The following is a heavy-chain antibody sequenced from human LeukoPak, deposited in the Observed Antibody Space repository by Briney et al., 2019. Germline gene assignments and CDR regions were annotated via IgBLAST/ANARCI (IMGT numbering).Heavy chain of an antibody. CDR3: ARDLADILTGGAFDI. Sequence: PGGSLRLSCAASGFTFSSYAMHWVRQAPGKGLEWVAVISYDGSNKYYADSVKGRFTISRDNSKNTLYLQMNSLRAEDTAVYYCARDLADILTGGAFDIWGQGTMVTVSS. CDR2: ISYDGSNK. J-gene: IGHJ3*02. D-gene: IGHD3-9*01. CDR1: GFTFSSYA. V-gene: IGHV3-30-3*01.